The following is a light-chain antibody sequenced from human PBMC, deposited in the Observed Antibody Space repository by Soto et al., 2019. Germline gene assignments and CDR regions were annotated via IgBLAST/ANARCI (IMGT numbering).Light chain of an antibody. CDR3: QQRSNWPSA. Sequence: EIVLTQSPATLSLSHGDRATLSCRASQSVSSYLAWYHQKPGQAPRLLIYDASNTATGIPARFSGSGSGTDFALTISSREPEDFAVYYYQQRSNWPSAFGGGTKVDI. CDR1: QSVSSY. J-gene: IGKJ4*01. CDR2: DAS. V-gene: IGKV3-11*01.